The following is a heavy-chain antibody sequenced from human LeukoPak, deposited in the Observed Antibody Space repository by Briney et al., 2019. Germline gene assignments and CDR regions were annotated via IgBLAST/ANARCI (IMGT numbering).Heavy chain of an antibody. J-gene: IGHJ4*02. CDR2: ISGSGGST. Sequence: GGSLRLSCAASGFTFSSYAMSWVRQAPGKGLEWVSAISGSGGSTHYADSVKGRFTISRDNSKNTLYLQMNSLRAEDTAVYYCAKRGDFWSGNPHYFDYWGQGTLVTVSS. CDR3: AKRGDFWSGNPHYFDY. D-gene: IGHD3-3*01. V-gene: IGHV3-23*01. CDR1: GFTFSSYA.